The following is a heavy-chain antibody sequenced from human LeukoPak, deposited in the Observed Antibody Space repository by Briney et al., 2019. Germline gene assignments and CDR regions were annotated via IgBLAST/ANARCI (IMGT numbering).Heavy chain of an antibody. J-gene: IGHJ4*02. D-gene: IGHD3-22*01. CDR2: IYYSGST. Sequence: SETLSLTCTVSGGSISSGGYYWSWIRQHPGTGLEWIGYIYYSGSTYYNPSLKSRVTISVDTSKNQFSLKLSSVTAADTAVYYCARASYDSSGYYGDFDYWGQGTLVTVSS. CDR1: GGSISSGGYY. CDR3: ARASYDSSGYYGDFDY. V-gene: IGHV4-31*03.